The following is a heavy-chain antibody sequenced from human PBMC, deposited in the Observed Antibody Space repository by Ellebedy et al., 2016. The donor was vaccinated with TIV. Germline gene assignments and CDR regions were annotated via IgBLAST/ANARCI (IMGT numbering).Heavy chain of an antibody. Sequence: MPSETLSLTCTVPGGSVSSSTYYWGWVRQPPGKGLEWLGSVHYSGSTYYNPSPGSRVTISADTSKNQFSLNLTSVTAADTAVYYCVRGLGYCTNGVCRMDVWGQGTTVTVSS. CDR2: VHYSGST. CDR3: VRGLGYCTNGVCRMDV. V-gene: IGHV4-39*07. J-gene: IGHJ6*02. D-gene: IGHD2-8*01. CDR1: GGSVSSSTYY.